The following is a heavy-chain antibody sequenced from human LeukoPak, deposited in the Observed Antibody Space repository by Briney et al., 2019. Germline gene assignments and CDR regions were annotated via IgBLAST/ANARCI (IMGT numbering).Heavy chain of an antibody. CDR2: ISGRGRST. V-gene: IGHV3-23*01. J-gene: IGHJ3*02. Sequence: PGGSLRLSCATSGFTFSIYAMTWVRQAPGKGLEWVSAISGRGRSTYYADSVKGRFTISRDNSKNTLYLQMNSLRAEDTAVYYCARGEDAFDIWGQGTMVTVSS. CDR3: ARGEDAFDI. CDR1: GFTFSIYA.